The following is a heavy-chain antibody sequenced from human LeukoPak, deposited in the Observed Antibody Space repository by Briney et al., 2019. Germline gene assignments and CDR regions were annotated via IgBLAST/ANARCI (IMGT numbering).Heavy chain of an antibody. Sequence: GASVKVSCKASGYTFSSYAISWVRQAPGQGLEWMGGIIPIFGTANYAQKFQGRVTITADESTSTAYMELSSLGSEDTAVYYCAREGVASGFDYWGQGTLVTVSS. CDR3: AREGVASGFDY. J-gene: IGHJ4*02. CDR2: IIPIFGTA. D-gene: IGHD6-19*01. V-gene: IGHV1-69*13. CDR1: GYTFSSYA.